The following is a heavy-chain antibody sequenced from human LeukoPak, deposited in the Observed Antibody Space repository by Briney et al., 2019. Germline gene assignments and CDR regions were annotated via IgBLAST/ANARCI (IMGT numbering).Heavy chain of an antibody. D-gene: IGHD1-20*01. Sequence: ALVKVSCKASGYPFIDYFIHWVRQAPGQGLKWMGWINPKTGATSYVQKFQGRVTMTRDTSSSTAYMELSRLTSDDTAVYFCARGVPYNWNDAGYFDFWGQGTLVTVSS. J-gene: IGHJ4*02. V-gene: IGHV1-2*02. CDR3: ARGVPYNWNDAGYFDF. CDR2: INPKTGAT. CDR1: GYPFIDYF.